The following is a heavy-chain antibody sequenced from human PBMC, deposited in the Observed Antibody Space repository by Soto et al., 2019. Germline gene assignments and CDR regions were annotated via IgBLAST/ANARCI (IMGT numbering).Heavy chain of an antibody. CDR3: ARDSAAAGTGNFQH. CDR2: IIPILGIA. Sequence: QVQLVQSGAEVKKPGSSVKVSCKASGGTFSSYTISWVRQAPGQGLEWMGRIIPILGIANYAQKFQGRVTITADKSTSTAYMELSSLRSEDTAVYYCARDSAAAGTGNFQHWGQGTLVTVSS. J-gene: IGHJ1*01. V-gene: IGHV1-69*08. CDR1: GGTFSSYT. D-gene: IGHD6-13*01.